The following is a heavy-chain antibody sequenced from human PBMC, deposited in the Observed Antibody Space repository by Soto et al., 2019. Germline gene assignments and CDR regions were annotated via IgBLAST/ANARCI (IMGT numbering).Heavy chain of an antibody. CDR1: GGTFSSYA. D-gene: IGHD6-13*01. CDR3: ARSTLQQLAPYYGMDV. CDR2: IIPIFGTA. J-gene: IGHJ6*02. Sequence: QVQLVQSGAEVKKPGSSVKVSCKASGGTFSSYAISWVRQAPGQGLEWMGGIIPIFGTANYAQKFQGRVTITADESTSTAYMELSSLRSEETAVYYCARSTLQQLAPYYGMDVWGQGTTVTVSS. V-gene: IGHV1-69*01.